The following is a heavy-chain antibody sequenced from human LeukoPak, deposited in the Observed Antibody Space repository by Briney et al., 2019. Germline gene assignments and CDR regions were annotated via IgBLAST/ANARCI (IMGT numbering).Heavy chain of an antibody. CDR2: INWNSDTI. CDR1: GFTFDDCA. Sequence: GGSLRLSCAASGFTFDDCAMHWVRQAPGKGLEWVSGINWNSDTIVYADSVKGRVAISRDNARNSPYLQMNSLRPDDTALYYCTKDHDYSNRNPAAYFDLWGQGTLVTVSS. D-gene: IGHD4-11*01. J-gene: IGHJ4*02. V-gene: IGHV3-9*01. CDR3: TKDHDYSNRNPAAYFDL.